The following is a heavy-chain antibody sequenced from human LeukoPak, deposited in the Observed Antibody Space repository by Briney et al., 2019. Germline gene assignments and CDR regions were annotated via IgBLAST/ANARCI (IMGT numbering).Heavy chain of an antibody. CDR3: ASPYSGSYFGFDY. J-gene: IGHJ4*02. D-gene: IGHD1-26*01. CDR2: INSDGYST. CDR1: GFTFSSYW. Sequence: GGSLRLSCAASGFTFSSYWMHWVRQAPGKGLVWVSRINSDGYSTSYADSVKGRFTISRDNAKNALYLQMNSLRAEDTAVYYCASPYSGSYFGFDYWGQGTLVTVSS. V-gene: IGHV3-74*01.